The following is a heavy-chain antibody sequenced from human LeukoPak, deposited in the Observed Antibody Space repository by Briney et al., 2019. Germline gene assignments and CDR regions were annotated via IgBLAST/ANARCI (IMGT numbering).Heavy chain of an antibody. CDR2: IRHDGTNQ. CDR1: GFTFSSYG. CDR3: ARSRDVRTFDY. J-gene: IGHJ4*02. V-gene: IGHV3-30*02. Sequence: GGSLRLSCAASGFTFSSYGIHWVRQAPGKGLEWVTFIRHDGTNQHYGDSVKGRFTISRDNLKNTVFLQMNRVRAEDTAVYFCARSRDVRTFDYWGQGTLVAVSS.